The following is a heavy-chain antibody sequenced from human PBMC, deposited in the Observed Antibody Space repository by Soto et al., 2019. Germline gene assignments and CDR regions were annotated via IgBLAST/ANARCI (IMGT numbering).Heavy chain of an antibody. CDR3: ASSPRGYCSSTSCRELGNYYGMDV. CDR2: IYPGDSDT. CDR1: GYSFTSYW. Sequence: GESLKISCKGSGYSFTSYWIGWVRQMPGKGLELMGIIYPGDSDTRYSPSFQGQVTISAGKSISTAYLQWSSLKASDTAMYYCASSPRGYCSSTSCRELGNYYGMDVWGQGTTVTVS. V-gene: IGHV5-51*01. J-gene: IGHJ6*02. D-gene: IGHD2-2*01.